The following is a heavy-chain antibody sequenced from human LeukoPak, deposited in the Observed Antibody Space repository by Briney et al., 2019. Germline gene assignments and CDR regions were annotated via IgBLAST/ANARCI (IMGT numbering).Heavy chain of an antibody. J-gene: IGHJ5*02. CDR2: IIPIFGTA. D-gene: IGHD2-15*01. CDR1: GGTFSSYA. Sequence: SSVKVSCKASGGTFSSYAISWVRQAPGQGLEWMGGIIPIFGTANYAQKFQGRVTITTDESTSTAYMELSSLRSEDTAVYYCARDGLYCSGGSCYNWFDPWGQGTLVTVSS. CDR3: ARDGLYCSGGSCYNWFDP. V-gene: IGHV1-69*05.